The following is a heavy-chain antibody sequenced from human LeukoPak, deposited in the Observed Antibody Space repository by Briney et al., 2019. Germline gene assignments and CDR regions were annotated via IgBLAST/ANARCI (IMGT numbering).Heavy chain of an antibody. CDR2: IIPIFGTA. J-gene: IGHJ4*02. D-gene: IGHD2-15*01. V-gene: IGHV1-69*06. Sequence: RASVKVSCKASGGTFSSYAISWVRQAPGQGLEWMGGIIPIFGTANYAQKFRGRVTITADKSTSTAYMELSSLRSEDTAVYYCARENCSGGSCYSPDTFDYWGQGTLVTVSS. CDR3: ARENCSGGSCYSPDTFDY. CDR1: GGTFSSYA.